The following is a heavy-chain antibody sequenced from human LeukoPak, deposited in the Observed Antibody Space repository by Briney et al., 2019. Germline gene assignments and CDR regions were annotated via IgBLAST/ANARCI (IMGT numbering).Heavy chain of an antibody. Sequence: SETLSLTCAVYGGSFSGYYWSWIRQPPGKGLEWIGEINHRGSTNYNPSLKSRVTISVDTSKNQFSLKLSSVTAADTAVYYCARWDSSGYSSYYYYYMDVWGKGTTVTVSS. J-gene: IGHJ6*03. CDR3: ARWDSSGYSSYYYYYMDV. CDR1: GGSFSGYY. D-gene: IGHD3-22*01. CDR2: INHRGST. V-gene: IGHV4-34*01.